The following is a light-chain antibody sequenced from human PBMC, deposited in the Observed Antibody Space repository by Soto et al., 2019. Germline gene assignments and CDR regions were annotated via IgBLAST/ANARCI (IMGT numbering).Light chain of an antibody. J-gene: IGLJ1*01. CDR2: YDD. CDR1: SSNIGNNA. Sequence: QSVLTQPPSVSEAPRQRFTISCSGSSSNIGNNAVNWYQQLPGKAPKLLIYYDDLLPSGVSDRFSGSKSGTSASLAISGLQSEDEADYYCEAWDDSLNGYVFGTGNKVTVL. V-gene: IGLV1-36*01. CDR3: EAWDDSLNGYV.